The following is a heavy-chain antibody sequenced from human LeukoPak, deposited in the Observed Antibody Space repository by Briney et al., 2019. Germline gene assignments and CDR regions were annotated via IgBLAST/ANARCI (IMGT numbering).Heavy chain of an antibody. CDR3: ARVTDFDAFDI. Sequence: GGSLRLSCAASGFTYSNYWMNWVRQAPGKGLEWVANIKQDGSGKYYVGSVKGRFTISRDNAKNSLYLQMNSLRAEDTAVYYCARVTDFDAFDIWGQGTMVTVSS. CDR1: GFTYSNYW. CDR2: IKQDGSGK. D-gene: IGHD3-16*01. V-gene: IGHV3-7*01. J-gene: IGHJ3*02.